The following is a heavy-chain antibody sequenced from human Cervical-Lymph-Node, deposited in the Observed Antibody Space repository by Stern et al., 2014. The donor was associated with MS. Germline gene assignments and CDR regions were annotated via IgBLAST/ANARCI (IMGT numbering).Heavy chain of an antibody. J-gene: IGHJ4*02. CDR1: GTHFTNYW. D-gene: IGHD3/OR15-3a*01. CDR3: ARRFWTGSLYYFDN. CDR2: IYPGDSNT. V-gene: IGHV5-51*01. Sequence: EVQLVQVGGDGKEPVGSLTSSCRGTGTHFTNYWIAWVRQMTGKGVPGVRTIYPGDSNTFYSPSFQGQVPISADKSIPTAYLQWNSLKASDTAMYYCARRFWTGSLYYFDNWGQGALVTVSS.